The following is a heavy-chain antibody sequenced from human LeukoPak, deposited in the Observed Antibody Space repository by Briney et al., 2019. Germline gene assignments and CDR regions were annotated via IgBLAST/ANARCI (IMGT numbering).Heavy chain of an antibody. D-gene: IGHD7-27*01. CDR1: GFTFSDYY. CDR2: ISSSGSTI. J-gene: IGHJ4*02. CDR3: ARDRLLSGVTGDSRYIDY. V-gene: IGHV3-11*01. Sequence: GGSLRLSCAASGFTFSDYYMSWIRQAPGEGLEWVSYISSSGSTIYYADSVKGRFTISRDNAKNSLYLQMNSLRAEDTAVYYCARDRLLSGVTGDSRYIDYWGQGTLVTVSS.